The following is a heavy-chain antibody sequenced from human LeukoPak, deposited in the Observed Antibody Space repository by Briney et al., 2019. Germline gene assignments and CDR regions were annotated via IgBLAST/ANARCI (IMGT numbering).Heavy chain of an antibody. CDR1: GYTFTSYD. D-gene: IGHD3-22*01. J-gene: IGHJ4*02. Sequence: ASVKVSCKASGYTFTSYDINWVRQATGQGLEWMGWMNPNSGNTGYAQKFQGRVTITRNTSISTAYMELSSLRSEDTAVYYCARAAYDSSGYYYWGQGTLVTVSS. CDR3: ARAAYDSSGYYY. V-gene: IGHV1-8*03. CDR2: MNPNSGNT.